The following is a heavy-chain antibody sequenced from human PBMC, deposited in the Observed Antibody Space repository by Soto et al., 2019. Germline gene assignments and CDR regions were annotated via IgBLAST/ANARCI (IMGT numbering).Heavy chain of an antibody. V-gene: IGHV3-53*01. CDR2: IYTGGTT. Sequence: LRLSCAAFGFTVNNKYMSWVRQAPGKGLELVSLIYTGGTTYYTDSVKGRFTISRDNSKNTLYLQMNSLRAEDTALYYCASTGRGSSGMDVWGQGTTVTVSS. CDR1: GFTVNNKY. J-gene: IGHJ6*02. CDR3: ASTGRGSSGMDV.